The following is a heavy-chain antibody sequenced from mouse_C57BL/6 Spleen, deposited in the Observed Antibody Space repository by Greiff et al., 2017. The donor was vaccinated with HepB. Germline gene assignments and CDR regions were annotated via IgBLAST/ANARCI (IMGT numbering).Heavy chain of an antibody. J-gene: IGHJ4*01. CDR1: GYAFTNYL. CDR3: AREIYYDYYAMDY. Sequence: QVQLQQSGAELVRPGTSVKVSCKASGYAFTNYLIEWVKQRPGQGLEWIGVINPGSGGTNYNETFKGKATLTADKSSSTAYMQLSSLTSEDSAVYFCAREIYYDYYAMDYWGQGTSVTVSS. D-gene: IGHD2-1*01. V-gene: IGHV1-54*01. CDR2: INPGSGGT.